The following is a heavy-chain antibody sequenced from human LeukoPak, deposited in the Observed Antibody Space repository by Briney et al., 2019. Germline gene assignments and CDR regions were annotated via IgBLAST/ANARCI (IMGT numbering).Heavy chain of an antibody. CDR2: IIPILGIA. CDR3: ARDRVGGYGPLDY. D-gene: IGHD5-12*01. Sequence: EASVKVSCKASGGTFSSYAISWVRQAPGQGLEWMGRIIPILGIANYAQKFQGRVTITADKSTSTAYMELSSLRSEDTAVYYYARDRVGGYGPLDYWGQGTLVTVSS. V-gene: IGHV1-69*04. CDR1: GGTFSSYA. J-gene: IGHJ4*02.